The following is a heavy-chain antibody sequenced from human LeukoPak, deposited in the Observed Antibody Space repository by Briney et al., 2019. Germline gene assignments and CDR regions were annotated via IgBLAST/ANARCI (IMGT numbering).Heavy chain of an antibody. D-gene: IGHD1-1*01. CDR2: IDPNSGGT. Sequence: ASVKVSCKASGYLFTDYYLHWIRQAPGQGLEWMGWIDPNSGGTHHAVNFQGRATLTRDTSISTVCMDLSSLRSDDTGLYYCARSRTPFYYYGMDVWGLGTSVTVSS. CDR1: GYLFTDYY. V-gene: IGHV1-2*02. J-gene: IGHJ6*02. CDR3: ARSRTPFYYYGMDV.